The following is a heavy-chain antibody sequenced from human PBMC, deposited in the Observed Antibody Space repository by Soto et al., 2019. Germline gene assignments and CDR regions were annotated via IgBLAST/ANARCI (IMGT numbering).Heavy chain of an antibody. J-gene: IGHJ4*02. V-gene: IGHV4-4*02. D-gene: IGHD2-8*02. CDR1: GDISDRNW. CDR3: ARRDDCTGGACWMNYFDS. Sequence: SETLSLTCSVSGDISDRNWWSWVRQPPGRGLEWIGEVSHSGTTNYNPSLNNRVAVSLDKSKNKFSLKVTSVTAADTAFYYCARRDDCTGGACWMNYFDSWGQGILVT. CDR2: VSHSGTT.